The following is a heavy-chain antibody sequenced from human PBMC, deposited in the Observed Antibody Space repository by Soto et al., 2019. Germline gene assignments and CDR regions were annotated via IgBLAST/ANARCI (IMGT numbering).Heavy chain of an antibody. V-gene: IGHV4-59*01. J-gene: IGHJ4*02. CDR1: GGSISSYY. Sequence: PSETLSLTCTVSGGSISSYYWSWIRQPPGKGLEWIGYIYYSGSTNYNPSLKSRVTISVDTSKNQFSLKLSSVTAADTAVYYCARGHDYGDLPFDYWGQGNLVTVS. CDR3: ARGHDYGDLPFDY. CDR2: IYYSGST. D-gene: IGHD4-17*01.